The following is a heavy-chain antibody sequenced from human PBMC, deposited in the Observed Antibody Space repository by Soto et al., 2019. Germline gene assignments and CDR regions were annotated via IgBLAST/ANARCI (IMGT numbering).Heavy chain of an antibody. D-gene: IGHD3-22*01. CDR1: GGSFSGYS. CDR2: INHSGST. CDR3: ARVDSSGSYFDY. J-gene: IGHJ4*02. V-gene: IGHV4-34*01. Sequence: SETLSLTCAVYGGSFSGYSWTWIRQSPGKGLEWIGQINHSGSTTYNPSLKSRVTISLATSKNQFSLELSSVTAADTAMYYCARVDSSGSYFDYWGQGTLVTVSS.